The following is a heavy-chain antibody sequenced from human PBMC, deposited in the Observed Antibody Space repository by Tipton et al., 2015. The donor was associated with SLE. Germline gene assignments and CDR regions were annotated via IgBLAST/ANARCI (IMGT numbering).Heavy chain of an antibody. CDR3: ARDLIGPMDV. V-gene: IGHV3-21*04. CDR1: GFDFHNYD. CDR2: ISSGSSYI. J-gene: IGHJ6*03. D-gene: IGHD2-8*01. Sequence: SLRLSCAASGFDFHNYDMNWVRQAPGKGLEWVSSISSGSSYIYYADSVKGRFTISRDNAENSVSLQMNSLGAEDTALYYCARDLIGPMDVWGKGTTVIVSS.